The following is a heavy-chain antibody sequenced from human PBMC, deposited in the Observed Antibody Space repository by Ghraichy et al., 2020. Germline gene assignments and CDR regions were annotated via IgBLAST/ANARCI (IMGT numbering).Heavy chain of an antibody. V-gene: IGHV4-39*01. Sequence: SETLSLTCTVSNGSISSSNYYWGWIRQPPGRGLEWIGSIHHSGSTYYSSSLTSRVTLSADTSKSQFSLKLTSVTAADTAVYDCVGSFAVIRDFDLWGRGTLVTVSS. CDR2: IHHSGST. CDR3: VGSFAVIRDFDL. CDR1: NGSISSSNYY. D-gene: IGHD4-23*01. J-gene: IGHJ2*01.